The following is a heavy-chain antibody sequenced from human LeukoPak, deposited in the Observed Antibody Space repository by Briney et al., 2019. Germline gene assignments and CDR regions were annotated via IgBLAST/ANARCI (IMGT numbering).Heavy chain of an antibody. J-gene: IGHJ4*02. V-gene: IGHV3-74*01. CDR3: ARELGVVITTGFDY. Sequence: GGSLRLSCAASGFTFSSYWMHWVRQAPGKGLVWVSRINGDGSSTSYADSVKGRFTISRDNAKNTLYLQMNSLRAEDTAVYYCARELGVVITTGFDYWGQGTLVTVSS. CDR1: GFTFSSYW. CDR2: INGDGSST. D-gene: IGHD3-22*01.